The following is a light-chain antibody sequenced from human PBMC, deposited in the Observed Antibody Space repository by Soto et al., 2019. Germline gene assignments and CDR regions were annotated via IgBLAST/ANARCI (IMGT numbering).Light chain of an antibody. V-gene: IGKV3-15*01. Sequence: EKVMTQSPGTLSASPGERATLSCRASQSVSSNLAWYQQKPGQAPRLLIYGATTRATGIPARFSGSGSGTDFTLTISSLQSEDFAVYYCQQYYNWPPTWTFGPGTKVEFK. CDR2: GAT. J-gene: IGKJ1*01. CDR1: QSVSSN. CDR3: QQYYNWPPTWT.